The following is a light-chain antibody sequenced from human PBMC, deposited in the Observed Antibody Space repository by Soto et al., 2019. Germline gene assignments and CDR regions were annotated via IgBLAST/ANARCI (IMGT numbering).Light chain of an antibody. J-gene: IGKJ5*01. CDR2: EAY. V-gene: IGKV3-15*01. Sequence: EIVMTQSPATLSVSPGEKPTLSCRASQSVARKLAWYQQKPGQAHRLLIHEAYIRATGIQARFSGSGSGTEFTLTIRSLQSEDSAVYYCKQYDNWPITFGQGTRLEIK. CDR1: QSVARK. CDR3: KQYDNWPIT.